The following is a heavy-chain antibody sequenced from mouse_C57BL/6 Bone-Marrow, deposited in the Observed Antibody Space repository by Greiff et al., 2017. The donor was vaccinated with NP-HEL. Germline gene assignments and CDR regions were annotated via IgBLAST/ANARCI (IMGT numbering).Heavy chain of an antibody. Sequence: VQLQESDAELVKPGASVKISCKASGYTFTDHTMHWVKQRPEKGLEWIGYIYPRDGSTKYNEKFKGKATLTADKSSSTAYMQLNSLKSEDSAVYCCASSGYSNLWYFDVWGTGTTVTVSS. CDR2: IYPRDGST. CDR3: ASSGYSNLWYFDV. V-gene: IGHV1-78*01. CDR1: GYTFTDHT. J-gene: IGHJ1*03. D-gene: IGHD2-5*01.